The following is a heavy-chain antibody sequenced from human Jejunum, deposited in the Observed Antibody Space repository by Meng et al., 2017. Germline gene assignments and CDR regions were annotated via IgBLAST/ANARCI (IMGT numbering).Heavy chain of an antibody. Sequence: QPKLQESGSGLVKPLETRSLTCTVSGDSMRISNYYWGWIRQPPGKGLQWIGTIYYTGSTDYSPSLKSRVTISVDTSKKQFSLSLTSVTAADTAIYYCVRQRYCYSAGCYSDSWGQGTLVTVSS. V-gene: IGHV4-39*01. D-gene: IGHD2-15*01. CDR3: VRQRYCYSAGCYSDS. CDR1: GDSMRISNYY. CDR2: IYYTGST. J-gene: IGHJ4*02.